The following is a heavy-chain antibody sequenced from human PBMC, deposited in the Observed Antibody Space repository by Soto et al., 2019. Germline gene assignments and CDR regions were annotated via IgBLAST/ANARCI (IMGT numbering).Heavy chain of an antibody. V-gene: IGHV4-59*08. J-gene: IGHJ4*02. D-gene: IGHD6-19*01. CDR2: IYYSGST. Sequence: QVQLQESGPGLVKPSETLSLTCTVSGGSISSYYWSWIRQPPGKGLEWIGYIYYSGSTNYNPSLKSRVTISVDTSKNQFSLKLSSVTAADTAVYYCARSSSGWYGGLGYWGQGTLVTVSS. CDR3: ARSSSGWYGGLGY. CDR1: GGSISSYY.